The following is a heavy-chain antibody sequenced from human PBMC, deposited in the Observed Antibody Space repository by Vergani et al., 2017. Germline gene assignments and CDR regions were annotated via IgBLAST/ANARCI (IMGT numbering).Heavy chain of an antibody. CDR2: ISGSGGST. J-gene: IGHJ4*02. V-gene: IGHV3-23*04. CDR3: AKDVRNWEPYYFDY. CDR1: GFTFSNLW. D-gene: IGHD1-1*01. Sequence: EVQLVASGGGLVQRGGSLRLSCEASGFTFSNLWMTWVRQAPGKGLEWVSAISGSGGSTYYADSVKGRFTISRDNSKNTLYLQMNSLRAEDTAVYYCAKDVRNWEPYYFDYWGQGTLVTVSS.